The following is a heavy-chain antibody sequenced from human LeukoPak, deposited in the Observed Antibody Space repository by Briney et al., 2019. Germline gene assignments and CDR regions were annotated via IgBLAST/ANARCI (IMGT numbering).Heavy chain of an antibody. CDR1: GFTFSSYG. Sequence: PGGSLRLSCAASGFTFSSYGMHWVRQAPGKGLEWAAVISYDGSNKYYADSVKGRFTISRDNSKNTLYLQMNSLRAEATAVYYCAKDFAYIVVVPAAIFGTGPFDYWGQGTLVTVSS. CDR3: AKDFAYIVVVPAAIFGTGPFDY. V-gene: IGHV3-30*18. D-gene: IGHD2-2*02. CDR2: ISYDGSNK. J-gene: IGHJ4*02.